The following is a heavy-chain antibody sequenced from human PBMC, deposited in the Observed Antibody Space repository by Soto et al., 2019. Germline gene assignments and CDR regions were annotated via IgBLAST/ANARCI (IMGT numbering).Heavy chain of an antibody. CDR2: IGTAGDT. CDR1: GFTFSSYD. V-gene: IGHV3-13*01. J-gene: IGHJ3*02. Sequence: GGSLRLSCAASGFTFSSYDMHWVRQATGKGLEWVSAIGTAGDTYYPGSVKGRFTISRENAKNSLYLQMNSLRAEDTAVYYCERGIAEPPLLGRKAFAFDIWGQGTMVTVSS. D-gene: IGHD6-13*01. CDR3: ERGIAEPPLLGRKAFAFDI.